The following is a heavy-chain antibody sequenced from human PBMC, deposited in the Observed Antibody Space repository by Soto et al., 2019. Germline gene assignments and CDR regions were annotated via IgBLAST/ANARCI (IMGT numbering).Heavy chain of an antibody. J-gene: IGHJ4*02. V-gene: IGHV1-2*02. CDR1: GYTFNTYG. CDR3: ARDWGNFGVFDY. Sequence: ASVKVSCKTSGYTFNTYGINWVRQAPGQGLELMGWINPNSGGTNYAQKFQGRVTMTRDTSISTAYMELSRLRSDDTAVYYCARDWGNFGVFDYWGQGTLVTVSS. D-gene: IGHD3-16*01. CDR2: INPNSGGT.